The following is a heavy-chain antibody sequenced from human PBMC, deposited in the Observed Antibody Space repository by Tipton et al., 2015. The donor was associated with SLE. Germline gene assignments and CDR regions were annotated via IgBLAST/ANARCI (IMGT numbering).Heavy chain of an antibody. D-gene: IGHD1-26*01. CDR2: ISGGGDIT. Sequence: SLRLSCAASGFSFSTYAMIWVRQAPGKGLEWVSSISGGGDITYYAESVKGRFIISRDNSKNTLYLQMRSLRADDTAVYYCAKSSGTYESKPDDWGQGTLVTVSS. CDR3: AKSSGTYESKPDD. CDR1: GFSFSTYA. J-gene: IGHJ4*02. V-gene: IGHV3-23*01.